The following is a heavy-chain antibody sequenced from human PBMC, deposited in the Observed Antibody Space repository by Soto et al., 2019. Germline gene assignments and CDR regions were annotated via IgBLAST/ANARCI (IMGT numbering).Heavy chain of an antibody. CDR3: AKDRYCNGTGCYEIDS. Sequence: GGSLRLSCAASGFTFSSYAMSWVRQAPGKGLEWVSAISGSGGSTYYADSVKGRFTISRDNSKNRLYLQMNSLRAEDTAVYYCAKDRYCNGTGCYEIDSCGQGTLVTVS. J-gene: IGHJ4*02. V-gene: IGHV3-23*01. D-gene: IGHD2-2*01. CDR2: ISGSGGST. CDR1: GFTFSSYA.